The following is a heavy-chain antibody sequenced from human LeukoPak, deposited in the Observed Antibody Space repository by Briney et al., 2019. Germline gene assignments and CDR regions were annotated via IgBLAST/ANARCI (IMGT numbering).Heavy chain of an antibody. CDR3: AKSSCSSISCYRFDP. D-gene: IGHD2-2*02. Sequence: SGGSLRLSCAASGFTFSSYAMSWVRQAPGKGLEWASAISGSGGSTYYADSVKGRFTISRDNSKNTLYLQMNSLRAEDTAVYYCAKSSCSSISCYRFDPWGQGTLVTVSP. CDR1: GFTFSSYA. CDR2: ISGSGGST. V-gene: IGHV3-23*01. J-gene: IGHJ5*02.